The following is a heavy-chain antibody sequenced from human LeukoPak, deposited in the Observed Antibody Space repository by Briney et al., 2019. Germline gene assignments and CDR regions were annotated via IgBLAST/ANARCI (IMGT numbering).Heavy chain of an antibody. CDR3: AKAQSVFGVVRVILGDAFDI. Sequence: GGSLRLSCAASGFTFSSYGMHWVRQAPGKGLEWVTVISYDGSNKYYADSVKGRFTISRDNSKNTLYLQMNGLRAEDTAVYYCAKAQSVFGVVRVILGDAFDIWGQGTMVTVSS. CDR1: GFTFSSYG. J-gene: IGHJ3*02. V-gene: IGHV3-30*18. CDR2: ISYDGSNK. D-gene: IGHD3-3*02.